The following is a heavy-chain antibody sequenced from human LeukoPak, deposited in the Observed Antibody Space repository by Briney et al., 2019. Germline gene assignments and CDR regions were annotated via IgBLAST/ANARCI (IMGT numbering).Heavy chain of an antibody. Sequence: GESLKISCKGSGYNFINYWIGWVRQMPGKGLEWMGIIYPGDSETKYSPSFQGQVTISADKSISTAYLQWSSLKASDTAMYYCARLYGGSYAQLDYRGQGTLVTVSS. CDR1: GYNFINYW. CDR2: IYPGDSET. D-gene: IGHD1-26*01. CDR3: ARLYGGSYAQLDY. J-gene: IGHJ4*02. V-gene: IGHV5-51*01.